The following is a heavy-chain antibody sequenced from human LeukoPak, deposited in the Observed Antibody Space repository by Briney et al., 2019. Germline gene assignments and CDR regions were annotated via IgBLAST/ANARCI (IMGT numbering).Heavy chain of an antibody. V-gene: IGHV1-18*01. J-gene: IGHJ4*02. D-gene: IGHD3-3*01. CDR3: ARVYDFWSPIDY. CDR2: ISAYSGDT. CDR1: GYPLTSYG. Sequence: ASVKVSCKASGYPLTSYGFNWVRQAPGQGLEWMGWISAYSGDTNYAQKFQGRVTVTTDTSTRTAYMDLRGLTSDDTAVYYCARVYDFWSPIDYWGQGTLVTVSS.